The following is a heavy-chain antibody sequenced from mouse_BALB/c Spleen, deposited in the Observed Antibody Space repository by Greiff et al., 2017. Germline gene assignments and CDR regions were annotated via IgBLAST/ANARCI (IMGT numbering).Heavy chain of an antibody. V-gene: IGHV1-4*01. D-gene: IGHD4-1*01. CDR1: GYTFTSYT. CDR3: ANLWLPNWDGAMDY. CDR2: INPSSGYT. Sequence: QVQLKESGAELARPGASVKMSCKASGYTFTSYTMHWVKQRPGQGLEWIGYINPSSGYTNYNQKFKDKATLTADKSSSTAYMQLSSLTSEDSAVYYCANLWLPNWDGAMDYWGQGTSVTVSS. J-gene: IGHJ4*01.